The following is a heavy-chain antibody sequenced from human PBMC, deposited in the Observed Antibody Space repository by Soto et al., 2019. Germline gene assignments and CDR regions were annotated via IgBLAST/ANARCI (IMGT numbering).Heavy chain of an antibody. CDR3: AEDAYYYHSSANPPLD. CDR2: ISYDGSNK. V-gene: IGHV3-30-3*02. Sequence: VGPLRVSCAASGFTFSSYAMHWVRQAPGKGLEWVAVISYDGSNKYYADSVKRRFTISRDNSKNTLYLQMNSLRAEDTAVYYCAEDAYYYHSSANPPLDWGQGTLVTVSS. CDR1: GFTFSSYA. D-gene: IGHD3-22*01. J-gene: IGHJ4*02.